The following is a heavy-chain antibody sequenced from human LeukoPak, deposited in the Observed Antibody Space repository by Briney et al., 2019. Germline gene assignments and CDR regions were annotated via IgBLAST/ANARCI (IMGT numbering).Heavy chain of an antibody. V-gene: IGHV3-23*01. D-gene: IGHD3-22*01. CDR2: ISGSGGST. CDR3: ARTRLRITMIVGSFDY. Sequence: PGGSLRLSCGASGFTFSSYAMSWVRQAPGKGLEWVSAISGSGGSTYYADSVKGRFTISRDNSKNTLYLQMNSLRAEDTAVYYCARTRLRITMIVGSFDYWGQGTLVTVSS. J-gene: IGHJ4*02. CDR1: GFTFSSYA.